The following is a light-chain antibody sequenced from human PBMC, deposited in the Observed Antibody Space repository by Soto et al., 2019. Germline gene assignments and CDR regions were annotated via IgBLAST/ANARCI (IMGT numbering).Light chain of an antibody. CDR1: QSVSSY. V-gene: IGKV3-20*01. CDR3: QRYGSSIL. J-gene: IGKJ1*01. Sequence: IVLKQSPATLSLSPGERATLSCRASQSVSSYLAWYQQKPGQAPRLLIYDASNRATGIPDRFSGSASGTDFTLTISRLEPEDSAMYYCQRYGSSILFGQGTKVDI. CDR2: DAS.